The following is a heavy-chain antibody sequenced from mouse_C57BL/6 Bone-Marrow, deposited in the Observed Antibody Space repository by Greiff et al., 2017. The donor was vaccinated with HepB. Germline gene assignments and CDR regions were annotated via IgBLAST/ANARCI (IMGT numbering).Heavy chain of an antibody. Sequence: VKLVESGPELVKPGASVKISCKASGYAFSSSWMNWVKQRPGKGLEWIGRIYPGDGDTNDNGKFKGKATLTADKSSSTAYMQLSSLTSEDSAVYFCARGRWCYAMDYWGQGTSVTVSS. CDR3: ARGRWCYAMDY. J-gene: IGHJ4*01. CDR1: GYAFSSSW. CDR2: IYPGDGDT. V-gene: IGHV1-82*01. D-gene: IGHD1-1*02.